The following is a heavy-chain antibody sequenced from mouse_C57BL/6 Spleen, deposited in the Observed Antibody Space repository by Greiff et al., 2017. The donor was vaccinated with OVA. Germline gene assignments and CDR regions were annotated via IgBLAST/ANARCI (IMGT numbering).Heavy chain of an antibody. CDR3: ALLLNYAMDY. D-gene: IGHD2-10*01. Sequence: VKLVESEGGLVQPGSSMKLSCTASGFTFSDYYMAWVRQVPEKGLEWVANINYDGSSTYYLDSLKSRFIISRDNAKNILYLQMSSLKSEDTATYYCALLLNYAMDYWGQGTSVTVSS. CDR1: GFTFSDYY. V-gene: IGHV5-16*01. J-gene: IGHJ4*01. CDR2: INYDGSST.